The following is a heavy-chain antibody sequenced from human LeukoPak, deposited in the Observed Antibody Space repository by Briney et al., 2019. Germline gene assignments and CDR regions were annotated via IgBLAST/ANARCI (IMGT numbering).Heavy chain of an antibody. CDR1: GGSISSYY. V-gene: IGHV4-59*01. D-gene: IGHD3-3*01. CDR3: ARGRTIFGVVTLDY. Sequence: SETLSLTCTLSGGSISSYYWSWIRQPPRKGLEWIGYIYYSGSTNYNPSLKSRVTISVDTSKNQFSLKLSSVTAADTAVYYCARGRTIFGVVTLDYWGQGTLVTVS. CDR2: IYYSGST. J-gene: IGHJ4*02.